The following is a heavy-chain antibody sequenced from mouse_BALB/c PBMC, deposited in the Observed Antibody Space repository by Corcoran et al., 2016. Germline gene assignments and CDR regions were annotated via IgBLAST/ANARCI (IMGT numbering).Heavy chain of an antibody. CDR3: ARLHYYGLFAY. V-gene: IGHV4-1*02. D-gene: IGHD1-1*01. Sequence: EVKLLESVGGLVQPGGSLKLSCAASGFDFSRYWMSLVRQAPGKGLEWIGEINPDSSKINYTRSLKDKFIISRCNAKNKLFLQMSKVRSEDTALYYCARLHYYGLFAYWGQGTLVTVSA. J-gene: IGHJ3*01. CDR2: INPDSSKI. CDR1: GFDFSRYW.